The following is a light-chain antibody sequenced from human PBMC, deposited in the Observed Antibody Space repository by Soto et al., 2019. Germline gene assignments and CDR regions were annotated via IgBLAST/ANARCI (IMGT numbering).Light chain of an antibody. CDR2: GNS. Sequence: QSVLTQPPSVSGAPGQRVTISCTGSSSNIGAGYDVHWYQQLPGTAPKLLIYGNSNRPSGVPDRFSGSKSGTSASVAITGLQAEDEAEYYCQSYDSSLSGYVVFGGGTKLTVL. CDR3: QSYDSSLSGYVV. V-gene: IGLV1-40*01. CDR1: SSNIGAGYD. J-gene: IGLJ2*01.